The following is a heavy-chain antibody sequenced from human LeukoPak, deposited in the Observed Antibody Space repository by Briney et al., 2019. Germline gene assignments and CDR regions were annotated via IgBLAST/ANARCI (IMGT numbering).Heavy chain of an antibody. CDR1: GYTVTGYY. CDR2: INPNSGGT. CDR3: ARGGAAAGTYYYYYYMAV. D-gene: IGHD6-13*01. Sequence: ASVKVSCKSSGYTVTGYYMHWVRQAPGQGLEWMGWINPNSGGTNYAQKFQGRVTMTRDTSISTAYMELSRLRSDDTAVYYCARGGAAAGTYYYYYYMAVWGKGTTVTVSS. V-gene: IGHV1-2*02. J-gene: IGHJ6*03.